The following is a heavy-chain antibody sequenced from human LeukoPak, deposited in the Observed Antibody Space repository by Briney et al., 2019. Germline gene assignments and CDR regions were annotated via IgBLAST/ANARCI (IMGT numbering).Heavy chain of an antibody. J-gene: IGHJ3*02. D-gene: IGHD2-21*01. CDR1: GFTLSGYW. CDR3: VREHNASDI. Sequence: GGSLRLSCAASGFTLSGYWMHWVRQAPGKGLVWVSCINGDGSDIFYADSVKGRFTISRDNAKNTLYVQMNSLRAEDTAVYYCVREHNASDIWGQGTMVTVSS. CDR2: INGDGSDI. V-gene: IGHV3-74*01.